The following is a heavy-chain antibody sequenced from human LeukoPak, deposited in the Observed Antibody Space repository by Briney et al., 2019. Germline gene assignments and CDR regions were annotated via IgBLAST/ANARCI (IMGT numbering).Heavy chain of an antibody. CDR1: GFTSSSYA. CDR3: AKPETGGRITIFGVVYY. D-gene: IGHD3-3*01. V-gene: IGHV3-23*01. J-gene: IGHJ4*02. Sequence: GSLRLSCAASGFTSSSYAMSWVRQAPGKGLEWVSAISGSGGSTYYADSVKGRFTISRDNSKNTLYLQMNSLRAEDTAVYYCAKPETGGRITIFGVVYYWGQGTLVTVSS. CDR2: ISGSGGST.